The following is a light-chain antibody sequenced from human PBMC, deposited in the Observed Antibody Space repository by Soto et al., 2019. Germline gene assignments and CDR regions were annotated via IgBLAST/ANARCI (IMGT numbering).Light chain of an antibody. Sequence: EIVLTQSPGALSLSPGERATLSCRASQTVSDNYLAWYQQKPGQAPRLLIYGASTRATGIPDRFSGSGSGTDFTLTISRLEPEDFAVYYCQQYGGSPRVSFGGWTKVEIK. CDR2: GAS. J-gene: IGKJ4*01. CDR1: QTVSDNY. CDR3: QQYGGSPRVS. V-gene: IGKV3-20*01.